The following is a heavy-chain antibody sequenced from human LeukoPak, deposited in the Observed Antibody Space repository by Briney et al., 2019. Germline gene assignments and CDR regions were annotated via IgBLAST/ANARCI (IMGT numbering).Heavy chain of an antibody. Sequence: SETLSLTCAVYGGSFSGYYWSWIRQPPGKGLEWIGEINHSGSTNYNPSLKSRVTISVDTSKNQFSLKLSSVTAADTAVYYCAREPGEDFYYFDYWGQGTLVTVSS. D-gene: IGHD4-17*01. CDR2: INHSGST. CDR1: GGSFSGYY. CDR3: AREPGEDFYYFDY. V-gene: IGHV4-34*01. J-gene: IGHJ4*02.